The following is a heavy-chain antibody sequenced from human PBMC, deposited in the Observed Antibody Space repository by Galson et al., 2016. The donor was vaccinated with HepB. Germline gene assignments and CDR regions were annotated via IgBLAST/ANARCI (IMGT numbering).Heavy chain of an antibody. CDR1: GFAFSAYG. CDR2: ISTSGGST. Sequence: SLRLSCAVSGFAFSAYGMTWVRQAPRKGLEWVAAISTSGGSTDYADSVRGRFTISRDNSKNMLYLQMNSLRAEDSALYYCAKGTTRLGDNWGQGILVTVSS. V-gene: IGHV3-23*01. D-gene: IGHD4-11*01. CDR3: AKGTTRLGDN. J-gene: IGHJ4*02.